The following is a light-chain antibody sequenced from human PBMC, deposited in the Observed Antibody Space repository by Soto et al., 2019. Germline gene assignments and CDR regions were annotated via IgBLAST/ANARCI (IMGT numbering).Light chain of an antibody. Sequence: SYELTQPPSVSVSPGQTASITCSGDKLGDKYACWYQQKPGQSPVLVIYQDSKRPSGIPERFSGSNSGNTATLTISGTQAMDEADYYCQAWDSITEVCGTGTKVTVL. CDR2: QDS. V-gene: IGLV3-1*01. J-gene: IGLJ1*01. CDR3: QAWDSITEV. CDR1: KLGDKY.